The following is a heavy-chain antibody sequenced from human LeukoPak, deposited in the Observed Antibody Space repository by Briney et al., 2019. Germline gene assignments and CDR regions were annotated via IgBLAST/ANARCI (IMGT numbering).Heavy chain of an antibody. J-gene: IGHJ4*02. V-gene: IGHV4-30-2*01. CDR2: IYHSGST. CDR3: AREGWSFFDY. CDR1: GGSISSGGYS. D-gene: IGHD2-15*01. Sequence: PSQTLSLTRAVSGGSISSGGYSWSWIRQPPGKGLEWIGYIYHSGSTYYNPSLKSRVTISVDRSKNQFSLKLSSVTAADTAVYYCAREGWSFFDYWGQGTLVTVSS.